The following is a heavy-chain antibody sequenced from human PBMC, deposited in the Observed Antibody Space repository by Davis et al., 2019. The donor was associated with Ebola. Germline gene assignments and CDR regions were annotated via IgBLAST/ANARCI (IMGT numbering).Heavy chain of an antibody. J-gene: IGHJ6*04. Sequence: PGGSLRLSCAASGFTFSRNGMHWVRQAPGKGLEWVAVISYDGNNKYYADSVKGRFTISRDNSKNTLYLQLNSLRPEDTAVYYCAKELLQVPMGRGVIHHYYGMDVWGKGTTVAVSS. V-gene: IGHV3-30*18. CDR3: AKELLQVPMGRGVIHHYYGMDV. CDR2: ISYDGNNK. D-gene: IGHD3-10*01. CDR1: GFTFSRNG.